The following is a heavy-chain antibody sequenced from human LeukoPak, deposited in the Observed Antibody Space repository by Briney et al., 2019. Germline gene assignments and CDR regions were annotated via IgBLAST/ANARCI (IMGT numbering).Heavy chain of an antibody. CDR2: ISYDGSNK. CDR1: GFTFSSYG. CDR3: AKDRRGAAAGIDY. D-gene: IGHD6-13*01. J-gene: IGHJ4*02. Sequence: AGGSLRLSCAASGFTFSSYGMHWVRQAPGKGLEWVAVISYDGSNKYYADSVKGRFTISRDNSKNTLYLQMNSLRAEDTAVYYCAKDRRGAAAGIDYWGQGTLVTVSS. V-gene: IGHV3-30*18.